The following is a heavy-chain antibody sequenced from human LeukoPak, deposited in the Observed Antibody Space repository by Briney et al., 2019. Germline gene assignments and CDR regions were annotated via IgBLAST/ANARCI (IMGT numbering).Heavy chain of an antibody. D-gene: IGHD7-27*01. CDR3: ASLTGFFDY. V-gene: IGHV4-39*01. CDR2: ILYSGST. Sequence: SETLSLTCTVSGDSISSCSHYWAWIREPPGKGLDWIGSILYSGSTYYNPPLKSRVTVSADPPKTQFSLNLSSVTAADTAVYYCASLTGFFDYWGQGNLVTVSS. J-gene: IGHJ4*02. CDR1: GDSISSCSHY.